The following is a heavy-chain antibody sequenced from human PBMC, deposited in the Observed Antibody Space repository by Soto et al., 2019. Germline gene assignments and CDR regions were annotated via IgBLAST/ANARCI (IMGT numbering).Heavy chain of an antibody. CDR3: ARVARDIVVVVAVDKEVSSWFDP. J-gene: IGHJ5*02. CDR2: INHSGST. CDR1: GGSFSGYY. V-gene: IGHV4-34*01. Sequence: PSETLSLTCAVYGGSFSGYYWSWIRQPPGKGLEWIGEINHSGSTNYNPSLKSRVTISVDTSKNQFSLKLSSVTAADTAVYYCARVARDIVVVVAVDKEVSSWFDPWGQGTLVTVSS. D-gene: IGHD2-15*01.